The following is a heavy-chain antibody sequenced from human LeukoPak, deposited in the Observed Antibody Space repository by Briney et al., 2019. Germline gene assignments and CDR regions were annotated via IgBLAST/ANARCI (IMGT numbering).Heavy chain of an antibody. CDR1: GFTFSNYA. V-gene: IGHV3-30-3*01. Sequence: PERSLRLSCAASGFTFSNYAMHGVRQAPGRGLEWVAVISYNGSSKYYADSVKGRFTISRDNSKNTVYLQMNSLRAEDSAVYYCASGYCTNDVCYTGGFDYWGQGTLVTVSS. CDR3: ASGYCTNDVCYTGGFDY. J-gene: IGHJ4*02. CDR2: ISYNGSSK. D-gene: IGHD2-8*01.